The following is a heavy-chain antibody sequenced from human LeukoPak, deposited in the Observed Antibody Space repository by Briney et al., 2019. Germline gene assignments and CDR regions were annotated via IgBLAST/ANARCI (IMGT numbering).Heavy chain of an antibody. CDR2: ISSSSSYI. J-gene: IGHJ4*02. CDR3: ARDKVVAAKASDY. D-gene: IGHD2-15*01. V-gene: IGHV3-21*01. CDR1: GFTFSSYS. Sequence: PGGSLRLSCAASGFTFSSYSMNWVRQAPGKGLEWVTSISSSSSYIYYADSVKGRFTTSRDNAKNSLYLQMNSLRAEDTAVYYCARDKVVAAKASDYWGQGTLVTVSS.